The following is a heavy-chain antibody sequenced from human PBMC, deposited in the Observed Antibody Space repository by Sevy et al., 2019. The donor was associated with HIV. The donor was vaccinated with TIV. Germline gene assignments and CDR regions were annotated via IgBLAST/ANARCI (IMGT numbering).Heavy chain of an antibody. CDR3: TKDSLRGAYIRGGVDH. D-gene: IGHD3-10*02. CDR1: GFNFQTFG. CDR2: ISSDGINH. J-gene: IGHJ4*02. Sequence: GGSLRLSCSAFGFNFQTFGMHWVRQAPGKGPEWLAVISSDGINHNYAASVKGRFTIYRDNSTILLFLQMNSLTPNAAAVYFWTKDSLRGAYIRGGVDHWGQGTLVTVSS. V-gene: IGHV3-30*18.